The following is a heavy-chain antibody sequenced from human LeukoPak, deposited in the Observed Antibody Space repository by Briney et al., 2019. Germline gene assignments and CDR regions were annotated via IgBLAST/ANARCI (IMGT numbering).Heavy chain of an antibody. Sequence: SETLSLTCTVSAGSISSYYWSWIRQPAGKGLEWIGRISSSGSTNYNPSLKSRVTISVDTSKNQFSLKLSSVTAADTAVYFCARGPYSYDSSGAFDIWGQGTMVTVSS. J-gene: IGHJ3*02. CDR1: AGSISSYY. D-gene: IGHD3-22*01. CDR2: ISSSGST. V-gene: IGHV4-4*07. CDR3: ARGPYSYDSSGAFDI.